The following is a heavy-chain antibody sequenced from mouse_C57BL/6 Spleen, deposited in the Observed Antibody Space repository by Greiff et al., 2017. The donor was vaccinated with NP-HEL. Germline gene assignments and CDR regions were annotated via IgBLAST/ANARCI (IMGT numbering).Heavy chain of an antibody. CDR1: GYTFTDYY. V-gene: IGHV1-19*01. CDR2: INPYNGGT. D-gene: IGHD3-3*01. J-gene: IGHJ1*03. Sequence: VQLQQSGPVLVKPGASVTMSCKASGYTFTDYYMNWVKQSHGKSLEWIGVINPYNGGTSYNQKFKGKATLTVDKSSSTAYMELNSLTSEDSAVYYCARRDFVGYFDVWGTGTTVTVSS. CDR3: ARRDFVGYFDV.